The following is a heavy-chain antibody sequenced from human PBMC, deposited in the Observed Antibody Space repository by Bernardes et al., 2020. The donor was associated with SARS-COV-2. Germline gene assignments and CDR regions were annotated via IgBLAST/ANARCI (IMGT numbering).Heavy chain of an antibody. J-gene: IGHJ2*01. D-gene: IGHD6-6*01. CDR2: LSYSGST. CDR3: AKMSTRPWYFDP. CDR1: GGSFSTYY. Sequence: TLSLTFMVSGGSFSTYYCSWIRQPTGKGLEWIGYLSYSGSTNYNPSLKSRVTISEDTSKNQFSLKLSSVTAADTAVYYCAKMSTRPWYFDPWGRGTLVTVSS. V-gene: IGHV4-59*01.